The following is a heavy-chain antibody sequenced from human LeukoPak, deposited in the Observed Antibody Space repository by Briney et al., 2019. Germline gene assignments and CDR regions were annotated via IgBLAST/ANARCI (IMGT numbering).Heavy chain of an antibody. Sequence: GGSLRLSCAASGCTFSSYAMSWVRQAPGKGLEWVSAISGSGGSTYYADSVKGRFTISRDNSKNTLYLQMNSLRAEDTAVYYCAKDHLLLPYFDYWGQGTLVTVSS. CDR1: GCTFSSYA. CDR3: AKDHLLLPYFDY. J-gene: IGHJ4*02. D-gene: IGHD2-15*01. CDR2: ISGSGGST. V-gene: IGHV3-23*01.